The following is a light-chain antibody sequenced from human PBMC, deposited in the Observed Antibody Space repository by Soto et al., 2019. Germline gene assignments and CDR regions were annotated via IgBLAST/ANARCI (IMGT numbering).Light chain of an antibody. CDR1: NSDVGNYNY. J-gene: IGLJ3*02. CDR2: EVS. CDR3: SSYTTSTTWV. V-gene: IGLV2-14*01. Sequence: QSALTQPASVSGSPGQSIAISCTGTNSDVGNYNYVSWYQHHPGKAPKLIIYEVSNRPSGVSNRFSGSKSGNTASLTISGLQAEDEADYYCSSYTTSTTWVFGGGTQLTVL.